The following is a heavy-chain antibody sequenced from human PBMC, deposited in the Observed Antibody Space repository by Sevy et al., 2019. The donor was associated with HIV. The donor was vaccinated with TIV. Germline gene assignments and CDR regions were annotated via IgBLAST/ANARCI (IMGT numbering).Heavy chain of an antibody. J-gene: IGHJ4*02. V-gene: IGHV1-18*01. CDR1: GYTFTIYG. D-gene: IGHD3-10*01. Sequence: ASVKVSCKASGYTFTIYGISWVRQAPEQGLEWMGWISAYSGNTNYAQNLQGRVTMTTDTSTTTAYMELRSLRFDDTDVYYCARTSSYGSGNYFDYWGQGTLVTVSS. CDR3: ARTSSYGSGNYFDY. CDR2: ISAYSGNT.